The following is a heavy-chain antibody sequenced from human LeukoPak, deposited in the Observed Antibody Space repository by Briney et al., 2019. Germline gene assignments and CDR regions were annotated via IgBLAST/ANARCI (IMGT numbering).Heavy chain of an antibody. J-gene: IGHJ4*02. V-gene: IGHV3-23*01. CDR3: AKMVREFYTISYYFDY. D-gene: IGHD2-8*01. Sequence: GGSLRLSCAASGFTFSSIAMNWVRQAPGKGLEWVSAISGSGAGTYYADSVKGRFTISRDNSKNTLYLQMNSLRADDTAVYYCAKMVREFYTISYYFDYWGQGTLVTVSS. CDR2: ISGSGAGT. CDR1: GFTFSSIA.